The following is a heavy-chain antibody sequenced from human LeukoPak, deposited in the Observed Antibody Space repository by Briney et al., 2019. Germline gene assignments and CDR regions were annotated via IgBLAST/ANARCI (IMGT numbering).Heavy chain of an antibody. CDR2: IYNSGTT. V-gene: IGHV4-39*01. CDR1: GDSISSTSYY. Sequence: SETLSLTCTVSGDSISSTSYYWDWIRQPPGKGLEWIGSIYNSGTTYYYPSLKSRVTISVDTSKNQFSLKVSSVTAADTAVYYCASRVYGLGSFNYWGQGTLVTVSS. J-gene: IGHJ4*01. D-gene: IGHD3-10*01. CDR3: ASRVYGLGSFNY.